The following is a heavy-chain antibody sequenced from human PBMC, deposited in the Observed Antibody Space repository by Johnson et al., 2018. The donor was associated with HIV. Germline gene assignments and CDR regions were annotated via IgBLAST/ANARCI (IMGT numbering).Heavy chain of an antibody. Sequence: QLVESGGGVVQPGRSLRLSCAASGFTFSSYAMHWVRQAPGKGLEWVAVISYDGSNKYYADSVKGRFTISRDNSKNTLYLQMNSLRAEDTAVYYCARVKGAFDIWGQGTMVTVSS. J-gene: IGHJ3*02. CDR2: ISYDGSNK. V-gene: IGHV3-30-3*01. CDR1: GFTFSSYA. CDR3: ARVKGAFDI.